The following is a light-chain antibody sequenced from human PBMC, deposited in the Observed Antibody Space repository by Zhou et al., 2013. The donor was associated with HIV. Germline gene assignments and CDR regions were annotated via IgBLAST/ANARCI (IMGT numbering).Light chain of an antibody. Sequence: DIQMTQSPSTLTASVGDRVTITCRASQTISTWLAWYQQKPGKAPNLLIYKASNLESGVPSRFQRQWIWDRNSLSTISSLQSDDFATYYCQQYNSYPWTFGQGTKVEIK. CDR1: QTISTW. V-gene: IGKV1-5*03. CDR2: KAS. J-gene: IGKJ1*01. CDR3: QQYNSYPWT.